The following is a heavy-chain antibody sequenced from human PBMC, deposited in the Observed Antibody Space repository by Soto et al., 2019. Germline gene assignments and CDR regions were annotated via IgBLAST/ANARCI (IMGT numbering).Heavy chain of an antibody. CDR3: ARTLYSYGPRFDY. V-gene: IGHV4-61*01. Sequence: SETLSLTCTVSGGSISSSSYYWSWIRQPPGKGLEWIGYIYYSGSTNYNPSLKSRVTISVDTSKNQFSLKLSSVTAADTAVYYCARTLYSYGPRFDYWGQGTLVTVSS. J-gene: IGHJ4*02. CDR1: GGSISSSSYY. D-gene: IGHD5-18*01. CDR2: IYYSGST.